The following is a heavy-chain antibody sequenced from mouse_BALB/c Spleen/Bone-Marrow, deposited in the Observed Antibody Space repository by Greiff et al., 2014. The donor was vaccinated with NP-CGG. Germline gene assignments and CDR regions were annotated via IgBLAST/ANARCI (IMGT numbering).Heavy chain of an antibody. CDR2: IWAGGST. V-gene: IGHV2-9*02. CDR1: GFSLTSCG. CDR3: ARYYYGFLDY. J-gene: IGHJ2*01. Sequence: VQLQQSGPGLVAPSQSLSITCTVSGFSLTSCGVHWVRQPPGKGLEWLGVIWAGGSTNYNSTLMSRLSISKDNSKSQVFLKMNSLQTDDTAMYYCARYYYGFLDYWGQGTTLTVSS. D-gene: IGHD1-2*01.